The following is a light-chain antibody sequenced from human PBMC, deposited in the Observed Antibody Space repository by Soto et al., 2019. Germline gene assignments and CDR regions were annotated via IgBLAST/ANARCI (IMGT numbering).Light chain of an antibody. CDR1: SSDVGTYNF. CDR2: EVS. J-gene: IGLJ1*01. CDR3: GSFTGGITPYV. V-gene: IGLV2-14*01. Sequence: QSALTQPASVSGSPGQSITISCTGTSSDVGTYNFVSWYQQHPGKAPKLIIYEVSSRPSGVSNRFSGSKSGNTASLTISGLQADDEADYHCGSFTGGITPYVFGTGTKLTVL.